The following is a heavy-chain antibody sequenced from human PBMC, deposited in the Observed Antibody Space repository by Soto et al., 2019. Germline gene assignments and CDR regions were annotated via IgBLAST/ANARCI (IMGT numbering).Heavy chain of an antibody. V-gene: IGHV4-30-2*01. Sequence: QLQLQESGSGLVKPSQNLSLTCAVSGGSISSGGYCWSWIWQPPGKGLEWIGYIYEYGATSYSPSLKSRFSMSIDSSKNQFSLKLNSVTAADTAVYYYSIGTVTAELFYFDDLGQGTLVTVSS. D-gene: IGHD2-2*01. CDR1: GGSISSGGYC. CDR2: IYEYGAT. J-gene: IGHJ4*02. CDR3: SIGTVTAELFYFDD.